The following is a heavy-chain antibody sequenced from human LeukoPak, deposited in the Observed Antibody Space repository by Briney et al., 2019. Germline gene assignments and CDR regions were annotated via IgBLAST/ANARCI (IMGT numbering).Heavy chain of an antibody. CDR1: GFTFGSYG. J-gene: IGHJ4*02. D-gene: IGHD2-2*01. CDR2: IRYDGSNK. CDR3: AHLGYCSSTSCYEADY. Sequence: PGGSLRLSCAASGFTFGSYGMHWVRQAPDKGLEWVAFIRYDGSNKYYADSVKGRFTISRDNSKNTLYLQMNSLRAEDTAVYYCAHLGYCSSTSCYEADYWGQGTLVTVSS. V-gene: IGHV3-30*02.